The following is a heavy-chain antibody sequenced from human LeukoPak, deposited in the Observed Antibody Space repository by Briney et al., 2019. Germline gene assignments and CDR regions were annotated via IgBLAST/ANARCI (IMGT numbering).Heavy chain of an antibody. J-gene: IGHJ6*02. CDR2: IYSSGST. CDR3: ARVGPVAPSDYAMGV. Sequence: PSETLSLTCTVSGGSISNYYWSWIRQPAGRGLDWIGRIYSSGSTNYNPSLKSRVTMSVDTSKNQFSLKLSSVTAADTAVYYCARVGPVAPSDYAMGVWGQGTTVTVSS. D-gene: IGHD4-23*01. CDR1: GGSISNYY. V-gene: IGHV4-4*07.